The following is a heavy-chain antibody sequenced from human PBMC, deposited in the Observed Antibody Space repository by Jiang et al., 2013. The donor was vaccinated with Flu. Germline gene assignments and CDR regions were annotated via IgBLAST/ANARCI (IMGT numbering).Heavy chain of an antibody. Sequence: QLLESGGGVVQPGGSLRLSCAASGFTFSSYSMHWVRQTPGKGLEWVTFIRSDGNKKYYADSVKGRFTVSRDNFKNTLYLRMSSLTTEDTAVYFCARGTVTNTNWFDPWGQGTLVTV. CDR2: IRSDGNKK. CDR3: ARGTVTNTNWFDP. D-gene: IGHD4-17*01. CDR1: GFTFSSYS. V-gene: IGHV3-30*02. J-gene: IGHJ5*02.